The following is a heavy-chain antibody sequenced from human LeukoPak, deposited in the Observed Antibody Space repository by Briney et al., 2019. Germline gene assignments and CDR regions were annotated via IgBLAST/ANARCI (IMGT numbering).Heavy chain of an antibody. CDR1: GFTFSSYS. CDR3: AREGPRGNSQFDY. D-gene: IGHD2/OR15-2a*01. J-gene: IGHJ4*02. V-gene: IGHV3-33*08. CDR2: IWYDGSNK. Sequence: GGSLRLSCAASGFTFSSYSMNWVRQAPGKGLEWVALIWYDGSNKYYTDSVKGRLTISRDNSKNTLYLQMNSLRAEDTAIYYCAREGPRGNSQFDYWGQGTLVTVSS.